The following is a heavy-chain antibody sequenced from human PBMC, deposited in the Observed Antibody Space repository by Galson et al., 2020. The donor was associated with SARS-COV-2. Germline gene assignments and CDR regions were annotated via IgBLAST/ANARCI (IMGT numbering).Heavy chain of an antibody. CDR1: GGSFSGYY. V-gene: IGHV4-34*01. D-gene: IGHD4-4*01. Sequence: SETLSLTCAVYGGSFSGYYWSWIRQPPGKGLEWIGEINHSGSTNYNPSLKSRVTISVDTSKNQFSLKLSSVTAADTAVYYCARGKPVTTFYYYYGTDVWGQGTTVTVSS. CDR2: INHSGST. J-gene: IGHJ6*02. CDR3: ARGKPVTTFYYYYGTDV.